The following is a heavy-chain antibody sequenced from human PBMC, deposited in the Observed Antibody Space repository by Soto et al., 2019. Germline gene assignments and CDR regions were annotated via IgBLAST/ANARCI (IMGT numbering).Heavy chain of an antibody. V-gene: IGHV3-48*01. CDR3: ARDDLVGNSIGY. J-gene: IGHJ4*02. CDR1: GFTFSSYS. D-gene: IGHD3-22*01. CDR2: IGSGSSSI. Sequence: EVQLVESGGGLVQPGGSLRLSCAASGFTFSSYSMNWVRQAPGKGLEWVSYIGSGSSSIYYADSVKGRFTISRDNAKNSLEPQXDSLRXAXTAVYYCARDDLVGNSIGYWGQGTLVNVSS.